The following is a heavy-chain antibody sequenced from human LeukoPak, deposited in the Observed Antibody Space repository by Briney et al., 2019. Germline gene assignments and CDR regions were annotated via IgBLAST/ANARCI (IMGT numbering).Heavy chain of an antibody. CDR2: ISAYNGNT. Sequence: ASVKVSCKASGYTFTSYGISWVRQAHGQGLEWMGWISAYNGNTNYAQKLQGRVTMTTDTSTSTAYMELRSLRSDDTAVYYCARVRGYCSGGSCYYKNWFDPWGQGTLVTVSS. J-gene: IGHJ5*02. CDR1: GYTFTSYG. D-gene: IGHD2-15*01. CDR3: ARVRGYCSGGSCYYKNWFDP. V-gene: IGHV1-18*01.